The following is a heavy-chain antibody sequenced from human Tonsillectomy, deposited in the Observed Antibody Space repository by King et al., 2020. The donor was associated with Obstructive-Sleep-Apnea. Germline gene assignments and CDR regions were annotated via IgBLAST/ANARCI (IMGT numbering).Heavy chain of an antibody. Sequence: QLVQSGGGLVQPGGSLRLSCAASGFTFNTYVMIWVRQAPGKGLEWVSAITGGSDQIFYTDSVKGRFTISRDNSKNTLYLQMNSLRAEDSALIYCAERDNNWGFPKYWGQGTLVTVSS. V-gene: IGHV3-23*04. D-gene: IGHD7-27*01. CDR1: GFTFNTYV. CDR2: ITGGSDQI. CDR3: AERDNNWGFPKY. J-gene: IGHJ4*02.